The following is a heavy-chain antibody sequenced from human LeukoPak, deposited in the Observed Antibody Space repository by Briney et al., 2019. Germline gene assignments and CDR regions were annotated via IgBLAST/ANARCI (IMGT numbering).Heavy chain of an antibody. CDR3: AKIPQVATYTVPNFDF. Sequence: SETLSLTCTVSGGSINSGAYYWSWIRQPAGKGLEWIGRMYTSGSTNYNPSLKSRVTISRDTSKNQFSLRLSSVTAADTAVYYCAKIPQVATYTVPNFDFWGQGTLVTVSS. V-gene: IGHV4-61*02. CDR2: MYTSGST. D-gene: IGHD3-16*01. J-gene: IGHJ4*02. CDR1: GGSINSGAYY.